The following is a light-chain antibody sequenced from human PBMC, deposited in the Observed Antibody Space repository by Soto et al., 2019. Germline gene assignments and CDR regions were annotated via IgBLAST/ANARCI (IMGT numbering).Light chain of an antibody. CDR3: QYYDSSLTLRV. V-gene: IGLV1-40*01. J-gene: IGLJ1*01. CDR2: GNS. CDR1: SSNIGAGYD. Sequence: QSVLRQPPSVSGAPGQRVTISCTGSSSNIGAGYDVHWYQQLPGTAPKLLIYGNSNRPSGVPDRFSGSKSGTSASLAITGLQADDEADYYCQYYDSSLTLRVFGTGTKLTVL.